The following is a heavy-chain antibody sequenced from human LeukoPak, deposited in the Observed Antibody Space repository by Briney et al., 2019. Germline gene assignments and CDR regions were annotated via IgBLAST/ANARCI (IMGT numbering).Heavy chain of an antibody. CDR1: NASISGRNW. J-gene: IGHJ4*02. V-gene: IGHV4-4*02. D-gene: IGHD5-18*01. CDR3: ARVGSGRYNYGYSLVY. Sequence: SETLSLTCAVSNASISGRNWWNWVRQPPGKGLEWIGEVSHSGSTNYNPSLKSRVTISVDKSKNQFSLTLSSVAAADTAVYYCARVGSGRYNYGYSLVYWGQGTLVTVSS. CDR2: VSHSGST.